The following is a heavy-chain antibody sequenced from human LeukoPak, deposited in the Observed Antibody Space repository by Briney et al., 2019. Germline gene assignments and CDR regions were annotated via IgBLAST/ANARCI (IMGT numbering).Heavy chain of an antibody. D-gene: IGHD3-9*01. CDR2: IWYDGSNK. Sequence: QPGRSLRLSCAASGFTFSSYGMHWVRQAPGKGLEWVAVIWYDGSNKYYADSVKGRFTISRDNSKNTLYLQMNSLRAEDTAVYYCARDGDLTGYPDYWGQGTLVTVSS. CDR1: GFTFSSYG. J-gene: IGHJ4*02. V-gene: IGHV3-33*01. CDR3: ARDGDLTGYPDY.